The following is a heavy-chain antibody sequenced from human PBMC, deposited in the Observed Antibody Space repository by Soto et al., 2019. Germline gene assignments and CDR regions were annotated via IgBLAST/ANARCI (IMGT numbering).Heavy chain of an antibody. V-gene: IGHV1-3*01. CDR3: ASDYGDYEGLGY. CDR1: GYTFTSYA. J-gene: IGHJ4*02. CDR2: INAGNGNT. D-gene: IGHD4-17*01. Sequence: QVQLVQSGAEVKKPGASVKVSCKASGYTFTSYAMHWVRQAPGQRLEWMGWINAGNGNTKYSQKFQGRVTITRDTSASTAYRELSSLRSEDTAVYYCASDYGDYEGLGYWGQGTLVTVSS.